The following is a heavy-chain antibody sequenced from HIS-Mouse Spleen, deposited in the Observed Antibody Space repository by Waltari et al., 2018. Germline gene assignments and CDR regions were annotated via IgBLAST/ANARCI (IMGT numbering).Heavy chain of an antibody. CDR1: GGSISSSSYY. D-gene: IGHD6-13*01. V-gene: IGHV4-39*07. CDR2: IYYSGGT. CDR3: AREIPYSSSWYDWYFDL. J-gene: IGHJ2*01. Sequence: QLQLQESGPGLVKPSETLSLTCTVSGGSISSSSYYWGWIRQPPGKGLEGLGSIYYSGGTYNTPSLQGRVTISVDTSKNQFSLKLSAVTAADTAVYYCAREIPYSSSWYDWYFDLWGRGTLVTVSS.